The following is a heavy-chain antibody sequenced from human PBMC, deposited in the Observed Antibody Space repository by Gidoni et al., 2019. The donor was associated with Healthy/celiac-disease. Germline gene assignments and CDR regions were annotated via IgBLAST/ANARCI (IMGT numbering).Heavy chain of an antibody. CDR2: LNPNSGNR. J-gene: IGHJ6*02. V-gene: IGHV1-8*01. D-gene: IGHD3-16*01. Sequence: QVQLVQTGAEVKKHGASVKVSCKASGHTFTSYDINWVRQATGQGLEWMGWLNPNSGNRGYAQKFQGRVTMTRNTSVSTAYMELSSLRSEDTAVDYGASGRGEGYYDYGMDVWGQGTTVTVSS. CDR1: GHTFTSYD. CDR3: ASGRGEGYYDYGMDV.